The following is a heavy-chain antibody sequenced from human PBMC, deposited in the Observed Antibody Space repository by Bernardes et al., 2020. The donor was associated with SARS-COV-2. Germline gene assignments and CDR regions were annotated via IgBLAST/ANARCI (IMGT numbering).Heavy chain of an antibody. J-gene: IGHJ5*02. CDR3: ARQAYGTTWFDP. V-gene: IGHV1-8*01. D-gene: IGHD4-17*01. CDR2: VNPNSGNT. Sequence: ASVKVSCKASGYTFTNCDINWVRQATGQGLEWMGWVNPNSGNTGYAQKFQGRVAMTRNTSISTAYMELSSLRSEDTAVYFCARQAYGTTWFDPWGQGTLVTGSS. CDR1: GYTFTNCD.